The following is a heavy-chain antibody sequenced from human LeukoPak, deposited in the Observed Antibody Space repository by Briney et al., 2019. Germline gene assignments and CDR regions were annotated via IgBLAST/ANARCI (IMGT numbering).Heavy chain of an antibody. V-gene: IGHV3-30*18. CDR2: ISYDGSNK. CDR1: GFTFSSYG. D-gene: IGHD1-26*01. Sequence: GGSLRLSCAAFGFTFSSYGMHWVRQAPGKGLEWVAVISYDGSNKYYADSVKGRFTISRDNSKNTLYLQMNSLRAEDTAVYYCAKLWEKSAFDIWGQGTMVTVSS. J-gene: IGHJ3*02. CDR3: AKLWEKSAFDI.